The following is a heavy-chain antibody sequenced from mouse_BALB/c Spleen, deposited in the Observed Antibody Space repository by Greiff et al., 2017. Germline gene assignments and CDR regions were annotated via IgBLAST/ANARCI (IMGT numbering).Heavy chain of an antibody. CDR3: ARAGTFDF. D-gene: IGHD3-3*01. CDR1: GFSLSSFG. V-gene: IGHV2-9*02. Sequence: VKLMESGPGLVAPSQSLSITCTVSGFSLSSFGVHWVRQPPGKGLEWLGVIWAGGTTNYNSALMSRLSISKDNSKSQVFLKMNSLQTADTAMYYCARAGTFDFWGQGTTLTVSS. J-gene: IGHJ2*01. CDR2: IWAGGTT.